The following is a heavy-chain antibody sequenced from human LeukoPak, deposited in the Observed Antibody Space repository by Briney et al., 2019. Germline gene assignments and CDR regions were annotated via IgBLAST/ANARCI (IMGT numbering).Heavy chain of an antibody. V-gene: IGHV4-39*07. Sequence: SETLSLTCTVSGASISSNNYYWGWVRQPPGKGLEWIGNIYSSGNTYYNASLKSRVTIYIDTSKNQFSLNLSSVTAADTAVYYCARGLFANDKYYYYMDVWGKGTTVTISS. D-gene: IGHD1-1*01. CDR3: ARGLFANDKYYYYMDV. CDR2: IYSSGNT. CDR1: GASISSNNYY. J-gene: IGHJ6*03.